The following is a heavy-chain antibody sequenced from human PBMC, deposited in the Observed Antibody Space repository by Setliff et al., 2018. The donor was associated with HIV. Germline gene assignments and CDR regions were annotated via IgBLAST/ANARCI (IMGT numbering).Heavy chain of an antibody. D-gene: IGHD5-12*01. Sequence: SETLSLTCTVSGGSISSGNYFWSWIRQPAGKGLEWIGRIYASGSTSYNPSLKSRVTISVDTSKNQFSLKLSSVTAADTAVYFCAREKYKFGYQVYFFDSWGQGTLVTVSS. CDR2: IYASGST. CDR3: AREKYKFGYQVYFFDS. CDR1: GGSISSGNYF. V-gene: IGHV4-61*02. J-gene: IGHJ4*02.